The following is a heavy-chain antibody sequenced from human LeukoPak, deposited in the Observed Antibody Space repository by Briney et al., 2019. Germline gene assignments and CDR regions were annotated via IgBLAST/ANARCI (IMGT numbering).Heavy chain of an antibody. Sequence: PGGSLRLSCVASKFTFSSYSMNWVRQAPGKGLEWVSFISSSSSYIYYADSVKGRFTISRDNAKNSLYLQMNSLRAEDTAVYYCARDYPRMVAILTGYYYYYYMDVWGKGTTVTVSS. V-gene: IGHV3-21*01. CDR3: ARDYPRMVAILTGYYYYYYMDV. D-gene: IGHD3-9*01. CDR1: KFTFSSYS. CDR2: ISSSSSYI. J-gene: IGHJ6*03.